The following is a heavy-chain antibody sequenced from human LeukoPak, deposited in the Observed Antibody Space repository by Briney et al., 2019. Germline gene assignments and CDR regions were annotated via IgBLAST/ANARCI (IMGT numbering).Heavy chain of an antibody. CDR2: INHSGST. J-gene: IGHJ5*02. Sequence: SETLSLTCAVYGGSFSGYYWSWIRQPPGKGLEWIGEINHSGSTNYNPSLKSRVTISVDTSKNQFSLKLSSVTAADTAVYYCARRRAMVRGGNWFDPWGQGTLVTVSS. CDR1: GGSFSGYY. CDR3: ARRRAMVRGGNWFDP. V-gene: IGHV4-34*01. D-gene: IGHD3-10*01.